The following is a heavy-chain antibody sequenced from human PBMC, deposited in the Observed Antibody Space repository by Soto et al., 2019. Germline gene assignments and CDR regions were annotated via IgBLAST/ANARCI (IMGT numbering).Heavy chain of an antibody. CDR2: ISFDGNIK. CDR3: ARAPGHSVHSSGWQIDY. CDR1: GFTFSDYA. Sequence: QVQLVESGGGVVQPGRSLRLSCAVSGFTFSDYAMYWVRQAPGKGLEWVSVISFDGNIKYYTGSVKGRFTISRDNSNNTLHLQVNSLRTEDTALYYCARAPGHSVHSSGWQIDYWGQGTLVTVSS. J-gene: IGHJ4*02. V-gene: IGHV3-30-3*01. D-gene: IGHD6-19*01.